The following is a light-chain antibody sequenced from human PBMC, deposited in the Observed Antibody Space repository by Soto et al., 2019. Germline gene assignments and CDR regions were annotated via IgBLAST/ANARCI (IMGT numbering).Light chain of an antibody. CDR3: KSYAGSNTYV. V-gene: IGLV2-8*01. J-gene: IGLJ1*01. Sequence: QSALTQPASVSGSPGQSITISCSGTSSDVGDYYYVSWYQQHPGKAPKLLIYEVVQRPSGVPDRFSGSKSGNTASLTVSGLQAADEADYFCKSYAGSNTYVFGSGTKVTVL. CDR2: EVV. CDR1: SSDVGDYYY.